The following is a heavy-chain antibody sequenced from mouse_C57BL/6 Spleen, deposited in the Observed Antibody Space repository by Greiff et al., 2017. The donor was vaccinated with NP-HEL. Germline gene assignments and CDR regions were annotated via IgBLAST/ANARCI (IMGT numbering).Heavy chain of an antibody. CDR1: GYTFTSYW. CDR2: IDPSDSYT. V-gene: IGHV1-69*01. CDR3: ARWGTAQATFYAMDY. D-gene: IGHD3-2*02. Sequence: VQLQQPGAELVMPGASVKLSCKASGYTFTSYWMHWVKQRPGQGLEWIGEIDPSDSYTNYNQKFKGKSTLTVDKSSSTAYMQLSSLTSEDSAVYYCARWGTAQATFYAMDYWGQGTSVTVSS. J-gene: IGHJ4*01.